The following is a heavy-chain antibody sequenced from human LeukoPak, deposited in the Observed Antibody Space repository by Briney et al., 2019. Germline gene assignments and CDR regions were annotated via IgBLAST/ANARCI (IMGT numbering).Heavy chain of an antibody. D-gene: IGHD1-26*01. CDR3: ARRGVTVGAPPYMDV. CDR2: ISGSGGST. Sequence: PGGSLRPSCAASGFTFSSYAMRWVRQAPGKGLEWVSAISGSGGSTYYADSVKGRFTISRDNSKNTLYLQMNSLRVEDTALYYCARRGVTVGAPPYMDVWGKGTTVTVSS. J-gene: IGHJ6*03. CDR1: GFTFSSYA. V-gene: IGHV3-23*01.